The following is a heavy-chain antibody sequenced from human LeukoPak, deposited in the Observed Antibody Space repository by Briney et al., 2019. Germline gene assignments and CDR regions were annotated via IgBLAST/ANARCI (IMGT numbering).Heavy chain of an antibody. V-gene: IGHV1-46*01. D-gene: IGHD6-13*01. Sequence: ASVKVSCKASGYTFTSYYMHWVRQAPGQGPEWMGIINPSGGSTSYAQKFQGRVTMTRDTSTSTVYMELSSLRSEDTAVYYCARGQWIAAAGIRLDYWGQGTLVTVSS. CDR3: ARGQWIAAAGIRLDY. CDR1: GYTFTSYY. J-gene: IGHJ4*02. CDR2: INPSGGST.